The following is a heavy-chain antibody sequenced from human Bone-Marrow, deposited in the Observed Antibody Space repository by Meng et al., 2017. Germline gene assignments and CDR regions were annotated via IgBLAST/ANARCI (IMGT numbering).Heavy chain of an antibody. V-gene: IGHV3-43D*03. CDR3: AKDINARY. J-gene: IGHJ4*02. Sequence: GESLKISCAASGFTFGAYAMHWVRQAPGKGLEWVSLIRWDGGSTYYADSVKGRFTISRDNSKSSLYLQMNSRRAEDTALYYCAKDINARYWGQGTLVTVSS. CDR2: IRWDGGST. CDR1: GFTFGAYA.